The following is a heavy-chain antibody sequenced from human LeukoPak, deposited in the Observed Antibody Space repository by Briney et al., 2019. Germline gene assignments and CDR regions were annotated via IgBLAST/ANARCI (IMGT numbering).Heavy chain of an antibody. D-gene: IGHD6-19*01. Sequence: PSETLSLICTVSGGSISSYYWSWIRQPAGKGLEWIGRIYTSGSTNYNPSLKSRVTMSVDTSKSQFSLKLSSVTAADTAVYYCARDGIAVAGTLLDYYMDVWGKGTTVTVSS. CDR3: ARDGIAVAGTLLDYYMDV. CDR2: IYTSGST. CDR1: GGSISSYY. J-gene: IGHJ6*03. V-gene: IGHV4-4*07.